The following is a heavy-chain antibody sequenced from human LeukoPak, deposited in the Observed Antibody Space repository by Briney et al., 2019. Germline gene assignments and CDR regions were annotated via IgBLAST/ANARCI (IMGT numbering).Heavy chain of an antibody. Sequence: ASVKVSCKASGYTFTGYYMHWVRQAPGQGLEWMGIINPSGGSTSYAQKFQGRVTMTRDTSTSTVYMELSSLRSEDTAVYYCARDRGYYGSASHFDYWGQGTLVTVSS. CDR1: GYTFTGYY. D-gene: IGHD3-10*01. V-gene: IGHV1-46*01. J-gene: IGHJ4*02. CDR3: ARDRGYYGSASHFDY. CDR2: INPSGGST.